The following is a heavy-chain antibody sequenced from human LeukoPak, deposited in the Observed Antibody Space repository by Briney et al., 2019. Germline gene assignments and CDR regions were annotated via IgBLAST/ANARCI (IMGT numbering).Heavy chain of an antibody. V-gene: IGHV6-1*01. J-gene: IGHJ6*02. CDR1: GDSVSRKSAA. D-gene: IGHD1-26*01. Sequence: SQTPSLTCAISGDSVSRKSAAWNWIRQSPSRGLEWLGRTYYRSKWYNDYAVSVKSRVTINPDTSKNQFSLQLNSVTPEDTAVYYCARSYSGDYIGLYYYYDMDVWGQGTTVTVSS. CDR2: TYYRSKWYN. CDR3: ARSYSGDYIGLYYYYDMDV.